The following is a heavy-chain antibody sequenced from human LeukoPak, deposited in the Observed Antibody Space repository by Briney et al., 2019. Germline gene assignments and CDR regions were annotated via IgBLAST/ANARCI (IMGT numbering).Heavy chain of an antibody. CDR2: ISGSGGST. Sequence: GGSLRLSCAASGFTFSSYAMSWVRQAPGKGLEWVSAISGSGGSTYYADSVKGRFTISRDNSKNTLYLQMNSLRAEDTAVYYCAKAPGDSGYYYYYMDVWGKGTTVTVSS. D-gene: IGHD2-21*02. CDR3: AKAPGDSGYYYYYMDV. V-gene: IGHV3-23*01. CDR1: GFTFSSYA. J-gene: IGHJ6*03.